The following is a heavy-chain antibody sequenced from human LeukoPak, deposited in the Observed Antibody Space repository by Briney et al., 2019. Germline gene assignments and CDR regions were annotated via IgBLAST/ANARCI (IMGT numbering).Heavy chain of an antibody. CDR3: ARDLASCAGDCYSDGFDY. V-gene: IGHV4-38-2*02. Sequence: KAGGSLRLSCAASGFTFSSYSMNWIRQSPGKGLEWIGSIYHGGSTYYNPSLRSRVIVSVDTSKNHFSLKMSSVTAADTAVYYCARDLASCAGDCYSDGFDYWGQGTLVTVSS. CDR2: IYHGGST. CDR1: GFTFSSYS. D-gene: IGHD2-21*02. J-gene: IGHJ4*02.